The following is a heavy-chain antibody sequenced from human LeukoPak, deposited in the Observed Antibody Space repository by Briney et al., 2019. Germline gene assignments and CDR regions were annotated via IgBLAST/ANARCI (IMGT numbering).Heavy chain of an antibody. CDR1: GVIYNKCD. D-gene: IGHD3-10*01. CDR2: ISGSGGST. CDR3: AQVISERKRGIYMDNRFDP. Sequence: GGSLRLSCAASGVIYNKCDMSWLRQAPGKGLEWVSAISGSGGSTYYADSVKGRFTISRDNSKKTLYLQMNSLRAEDTAVYYCAQVISERKRGIYMDNRFDPWGQGTLVTVSS. J-gene: IGHJ5*02. V-gene: IGHV3-23*01.